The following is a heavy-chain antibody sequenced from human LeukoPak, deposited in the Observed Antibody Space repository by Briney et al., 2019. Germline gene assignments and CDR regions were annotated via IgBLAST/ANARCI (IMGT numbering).Heavy chain of an antibody. Sequence: ASVKVPCKASGYTFTSYGISWVRQAPGQGLEWMGWISAYNGNTNYAQKLQGRVTMTTDTSTSTAYMELRSLRSDDTAVYYCARDVVLPPGSRYYYYYMDVWGKGTTVTVSS. V-gene: IGHV1-18*01. CDR3: ARDVVLPPGSRYYYYYMDV. D-gene: IGHD2-15*01. J-gene: IGHJ6*03. CDR2: ISAYNGNT. CDR1: GYTFTSYG.